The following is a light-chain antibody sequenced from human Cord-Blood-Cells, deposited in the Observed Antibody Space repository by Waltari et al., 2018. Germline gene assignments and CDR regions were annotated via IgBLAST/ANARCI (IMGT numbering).Light chain of an antibody. J-gene: IGLJ3*02. CDR1: SSDVGSYTL. CDR3: CSYAGSSTFV. Sequence: QSALTQPASVSGSPGQSITISCTGTSSDVGSYTLVSWYQQHPGKAPKLMIYEGSKRPSGVSNRFSGPKSGNTASLTISGLQAEDEADYYCCSYAGSSTFVFGGGTKLTVL. CDR2: EGS. V-gene: IGLV2-23*03.